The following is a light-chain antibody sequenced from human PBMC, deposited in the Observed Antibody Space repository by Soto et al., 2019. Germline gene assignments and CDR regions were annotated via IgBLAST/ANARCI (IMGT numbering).Light chain of an antibody. V-gene: IGKV3-20*01. J-gene: IGKJ3*01. CDR3: QQGFT. Sequence: EIVLTQFPGTLSLSPGERATLSCRASQSVSSSYLAWYQQKPGQAPRLLIYGASSRDTGIPDRFSGSGSGTDFTLTISRLEPEDFAVYYCQQGFTFGPGTKVDIK. CDR2: GAS. CDR1: QSVSSSY.